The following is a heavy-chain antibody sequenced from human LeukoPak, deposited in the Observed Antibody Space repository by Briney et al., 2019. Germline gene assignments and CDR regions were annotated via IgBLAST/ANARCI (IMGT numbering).Heavy chain of an antibody. D-gene: IGHD5-18*01. CDR3: ARTTKNVDTAMSGFDY. CDR2: IYYSGST. CDR1: GGSISSSSYY. J-gene: IGHJ4*02. Sequence: SETLSLTCTVSGGSISSSSYYWGWIRQPPGKGLEWIGSIYYSGSTYYNPSLKSRVTISVDTSKNQFSLKLSSVTAADTAVYYCARTTKNVDTAMSGFDYWGQGTLVTVSS. V-gene: IGHV4-39*01.